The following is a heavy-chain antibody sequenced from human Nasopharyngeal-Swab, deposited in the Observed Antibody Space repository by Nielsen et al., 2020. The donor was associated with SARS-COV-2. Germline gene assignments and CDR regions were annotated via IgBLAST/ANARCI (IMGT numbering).Heavy chain of an antibody. CDR1: GGSFDGYY. Sequence: SETLSLTCAVYGGSFDGYYWNWIRQSPGKGLEWIGEINHSGSTNYNPSLKSRVTISIDTSKNQFSLNLNSVTAADTAVYYCARSGYSYGSAPDYWGQGTLVTVSS. CDR2: INHSGST. V-gene: IGHV4-34*01. CDR3: ARSGYSYGSAPDY. J-gene: IGHJ4*02. D-gene: IGHD5-18*01.